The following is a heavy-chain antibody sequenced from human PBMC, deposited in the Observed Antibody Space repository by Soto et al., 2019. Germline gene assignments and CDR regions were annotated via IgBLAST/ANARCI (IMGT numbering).Heavy chain of an antibody. CDR2: IIPIFGTA. J-gene: IGHJ4*02. V-gene: IGHV1-69*13. CDR1: GGTFSSYA. D-gene: IGHD5-12*01. Sequence: GASVKVSCKASGGTFSSYAISWVRQAPGQGLEWMGGIIPIFGTANYAQKFQGRVTITADESTSTAYMELSSLRSEDTAVYYCAREVVGIVATFDYWGQGTLVTVSS. CDR3: AREVVGIVATFDY.